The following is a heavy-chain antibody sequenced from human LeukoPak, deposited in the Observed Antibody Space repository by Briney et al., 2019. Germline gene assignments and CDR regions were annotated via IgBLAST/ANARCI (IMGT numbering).Heavy chain of an antibody. J-gene: IGHJ4*02. CDR1: GFTFSSYW. CDR3: ARDYCGGNNLCFADF. V-gene: IGHV3-74*01. D-gene: IGHD4-23*01. Sequence: GGSLTLSCIASGFTFSSYWMHWVRQAPGKGLVWVSRIKSDGSNTSYADSVKGRFTISRDNAKNTLYLQMNSLRAEDTAVYYCARDYCGGNNLCFADFWGQGTLVTVSS. CDR2: IKSDGSNT.